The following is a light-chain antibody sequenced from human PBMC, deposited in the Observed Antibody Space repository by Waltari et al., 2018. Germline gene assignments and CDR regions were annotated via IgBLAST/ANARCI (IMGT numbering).Light chain of an antibody. J-gene: IGKJ5*01. Sequence: DIRMTQSPSSVSASVGDRVTITCRASQDIRTWLAWYQQKPGKAPKLLIYAASSLHSGVPSRFSGSGSGTDFTLTISSLQPEDFATYYCQQGNTFPITFGQGTRLDIK. CDR2: AAS. CDR3: QQGNTFPIT. V-gene: IGKV1D-12*01. CDR1: QDIRTW.